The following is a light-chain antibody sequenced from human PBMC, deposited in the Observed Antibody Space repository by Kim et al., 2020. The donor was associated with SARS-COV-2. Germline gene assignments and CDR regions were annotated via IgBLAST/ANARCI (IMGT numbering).Light chain of an antibody. V-gene: IGKV1-5*01. CDR1: QSISSW. Sequence: ESVGDRVTITCRASQSISSWLAWYQQNPGKAPKLLIYDASSLESGVPSRFSGSGSGTEFTLTISSLQPDDFATYYCQQYNGYSRTFGQGTKVEIK. J-gene: IGKJ1*01. CDR2: DAS. CDR3: QQYNGYSRT.